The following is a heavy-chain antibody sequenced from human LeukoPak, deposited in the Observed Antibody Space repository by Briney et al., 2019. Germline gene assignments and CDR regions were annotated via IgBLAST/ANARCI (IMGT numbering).Heavy chain of an antibody. CDR1: GYTFTSYY. CDR2: INPNSGGT. J-gene: IGHJ5*02. V-gene: IGHV1-2*06. D-gene: IGHD2-21*01. CDR3: ARDRDSLAGWFDL. Sequence: ASVKVSCKASGYTFTSYYMHWVRQAPGQGLEWMGRINPNSGGTNYAQKFQGRVNMTRDTSISTAYMELSRLRSDDTAVYYCARDRDSLAGWFDLWGQGTLVTVSS.